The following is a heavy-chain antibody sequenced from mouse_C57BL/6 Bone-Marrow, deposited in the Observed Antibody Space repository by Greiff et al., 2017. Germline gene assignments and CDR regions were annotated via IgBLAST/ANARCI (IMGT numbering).Heavy chain of an antibody. CDR2: IDPSDSYT. J-gene: IGHJ3*01. CDR3: ARSLLRIAD. D-gene: IGHD1-2*01. V-gene: IGHV1-59*01. Sequence: QVQLQQPGAELVRPGTSVKLSCKASGYTFTSYWMHWVKQRPGQGLEWIGVIDPSDSYTNYNQKFKGKATLTVDTSSSTAYMQLSSLTSEDSAVYYCARSLLRIADWGQGTLVTVSA. CDR1: GYTFTSYW.